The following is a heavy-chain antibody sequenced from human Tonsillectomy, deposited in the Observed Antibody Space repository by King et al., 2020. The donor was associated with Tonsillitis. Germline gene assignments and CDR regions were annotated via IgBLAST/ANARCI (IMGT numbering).Heavy chain of an antibody. V-gene: IGHV3-21*01. CDR2: ISSSSNYI. Sequence: VQLLESGGGLVKAGGSLRLSCAASGFTFSSYSMNWVRQAPGKGLEWVSSISSSSNYIYYADSVKGRFTISRDNAKKLMYLQMNSLRAEDTAVYYCARDRDYDILTGSEYFQHWGQGTLVTVSS. J-gene: IGHJ1*01. D-gene: IGHD3-9*01. CDR1: GFTFSSYS. CDR3: ARDRDYDILTGSEYFQH.